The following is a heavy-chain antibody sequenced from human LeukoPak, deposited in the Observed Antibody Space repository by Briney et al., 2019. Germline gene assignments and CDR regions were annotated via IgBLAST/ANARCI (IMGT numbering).Heavy chain of an antibody. V-gene: IGHV1-69*04. J-gene: IGHJ5*02. Sequence: SVKVSCKASGGTFSSYAISWVRQAPGQGLEWMGRIIPILGIANYAQKFQGRVTITADKSTSTAYMELSSLRSEDTAVYYCARGIVGATAPTRFDPWGQGTLVTVSS. CDR3: ARGIVGATAPTRFDP. CDR1: GGTFSSYA. CDR2: IIPILGIA. D-gene: IGHD1-26*01.